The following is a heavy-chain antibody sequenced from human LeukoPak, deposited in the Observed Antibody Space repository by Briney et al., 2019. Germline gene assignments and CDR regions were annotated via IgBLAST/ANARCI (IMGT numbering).Heavy chain of an antibody. CDR2: ISTSSTFI. V-gene: IGHV3-21*01. D-gene: IGHD3/OR15-3a*01. CDR1: GFTFNTYS. CDR3: ARDEDWREIS. J-gene: IGHJ4*02. Sequence: GGSLRLSCAASGFTFNTYSMNWVRQAPGKGLEWVSSISTSSTFIYYADSVKGRFTISRDNTKNSLSLQMHSLRAEDTAVYYCARDEDWREISWGQGTLVTVSS.